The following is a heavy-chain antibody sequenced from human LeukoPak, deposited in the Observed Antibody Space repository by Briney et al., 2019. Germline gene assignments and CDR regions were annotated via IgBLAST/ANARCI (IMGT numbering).Heavy chain of an antibody. V-gene: IGHV3-30*18. Sequence: GGSLRLSCAASGFLFSSYGMNWVRQAPGKGLEWVGIISNDGSNQYYADSVRGRFTISRDNSKNTVYLQMNELRSEDTAVYYCAKDVEGWGQGTLVSVST. CDR3: AKDVEG. CDR1: GFLFSSYG. CDR2: ISNDGSNQ. J-gene: IGHJ4*02. D-gene: IGHD5-24*01.